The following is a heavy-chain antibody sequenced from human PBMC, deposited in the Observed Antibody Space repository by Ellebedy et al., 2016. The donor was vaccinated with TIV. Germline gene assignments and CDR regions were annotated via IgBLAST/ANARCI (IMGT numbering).Heavy chain of an antibody. CDR1: GGSISSSNW. CDR2: IYHSGST. D-gene: IGHD2-15*01. Sequence: SETLSLXCAVSGGSISSSNWWSWVRQPPGKGLEWIGEIYHSGSTNYNPSLKSRVTISVDKSKNQFSLKLSSVTAADTAVYYCAALHVGQGSEEYCSGGSCYETFDYWGQGTLVTVSS. J-gene: IGHJ4*02. CDR3: AALHVGQGSEEYCSGGSCYETFDY. V-gene: IGHV4-4*02.